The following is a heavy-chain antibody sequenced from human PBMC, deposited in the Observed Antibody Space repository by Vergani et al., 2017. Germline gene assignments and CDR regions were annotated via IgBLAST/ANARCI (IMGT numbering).Heavy chain of an antibody. J-gene: IGHJ4*02. CDR1: GGTFSSYA. CDR3: ARTTRAYCGGDCTXLDY. Sequence: QVQLVQSGAEVKKPGSSVKVSCKASGGTFSSYAISWVRQAPGQGLEWMGGIIPIFGTANYAQKFQGRVTITADESPSTAFMELSSLRSEDTAVYYCARTTRAYCGGDCTXLDYWGQGTLVTVSS. V-gene: IGHV1-69*01. D-gene: IGHD2-21*01. CDR2: IIPIFGTA.